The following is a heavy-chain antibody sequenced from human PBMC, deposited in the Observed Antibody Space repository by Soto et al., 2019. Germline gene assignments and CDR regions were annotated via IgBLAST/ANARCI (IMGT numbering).Heavy chain of an antibody. CDR3: AIATHGTSYYDY. D-gene: IGHD6-13*01. V-gene: IGHV5-51*01. CDR1: GYRSTNIW. J-gene: IGHJ4*02. CDR2: VHLGGSET. Sequence: PGESLKISCQASGYRSTNIWIGWVRQMPGQGLEWMGFVHLGGSETRYIPSFQDQVTVSAARSINTAYLQWSSLRASDTGMYYCAIATHGTSYYDYLGQGTLVTVSS.